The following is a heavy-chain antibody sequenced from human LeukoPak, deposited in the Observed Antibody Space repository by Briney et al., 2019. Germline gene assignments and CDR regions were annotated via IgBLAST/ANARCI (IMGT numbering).Heavy chain of an antibody. J-gene: IGHJ5*02. V-gene: IGHV3-7*01. Sequence: GGSLRLSCAASGFTFSSYWMSWVRQTPGKGLEWVANIKQDGSEKYYVDSVKGRFTISRDNAKNSLYLQMNSLRAEDTAVYYCARDHCSSTRCPNWFDPWGQGTLVTVSS. CDR3: ARDHCSSTRCPNWFDP. CDR1: GFTFSSYW. D-gene: IGHD2-2*01. CDR2: IKQDGSEK.